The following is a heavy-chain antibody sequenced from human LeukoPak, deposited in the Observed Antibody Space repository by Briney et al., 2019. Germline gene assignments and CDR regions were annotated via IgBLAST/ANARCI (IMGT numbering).Heavy chain of an antibody. D-gene: IGHD6-19*01. CDR3: AGLGYSSGWYVNY. V-gene: IGHV3-11*03. J-gene: IGHJ4*02. CDR2: ISSSSSYT. CDR1: GFTFSDYY. Sequence: GGSLRLSCAASGFTFSDYYMSWIRHAPGKGLERVLYISSSSSYTNYADSVKGRFTISRDNAKNSLYLQMNSLRAEDTAVYYCAGLGYSSGWYVNYWGQGTLVTVSS.